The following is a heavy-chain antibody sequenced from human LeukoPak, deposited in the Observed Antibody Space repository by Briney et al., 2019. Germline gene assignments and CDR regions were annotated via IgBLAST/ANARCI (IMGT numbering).Heavy chain of an antibody. Sequence: SETLSLTCTVSGGSISSSSYYWGWIRQPPGKGLEWIGSMYHSGSTYYNPSLKSRVTISVDTSKNQFSLELTSVTAADTAVYYCARHSGSYLKSALHIWGQGTMVTISS. J-gene: IGHJ3*02. V-gene: IGHV4-39*01. D-gene: IGHD1-26*01. CDR2: MYHSGST. CDR1: GGSISSSSYY. CDR3: ARHSGSYLKSALHI.